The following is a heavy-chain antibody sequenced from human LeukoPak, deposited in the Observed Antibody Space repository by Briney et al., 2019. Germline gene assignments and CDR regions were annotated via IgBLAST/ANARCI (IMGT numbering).Heavy chain of an antibody. Sequence: SETLSLTCAVSGYSISSGYYWGWIRQPPGKGLEWIGSIYHSGSTYYNPSLKSRVTISVDTSKNQFSLKLSSVTAADTAVYYCARQSYQLRNVSTFDYWGQGTLVTVSS. J-gene: IGHJ4*02. CDR1: GYSISSGYY. V-gene: IGHV4-38-2*01. CDR3: ARQSYQLRNVSTFDY. CDR2: IYHSGST. D-gene: IGHD2-2*01.